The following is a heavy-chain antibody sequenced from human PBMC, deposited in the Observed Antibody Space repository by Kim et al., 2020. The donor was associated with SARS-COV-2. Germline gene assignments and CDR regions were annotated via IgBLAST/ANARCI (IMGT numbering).Heavy chain of an antibody. CDR2: IYTSGST. V-gene: IGHV4-4*07. CDR1: GGSISSYY. Sequence: SETLSLTCTVSGGSISSYYWSWIRQPAGKGLEWIGRIYTSGSTNYNPSLKSRVTMSVDTSKNQFSLKLSSVTAADTAVYYCARDHIVSTVVTPGYNWFDPWGRGTLVIVSS. J-gene: IGHJ5*02. CDR3: ARDHIVSTVVTPGYNWFDP. D-gene: IGHD5-12*01.